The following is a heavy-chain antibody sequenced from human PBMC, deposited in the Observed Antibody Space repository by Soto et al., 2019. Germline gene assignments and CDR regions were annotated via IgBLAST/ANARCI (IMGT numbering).Heavy chain of an antibody. V-gene: IGHV4-59*12. J-gene: IGHJ5*02. D-gene: IGHD3-3*01. CDR2: IYHSGST. Sequence: SETLSLTCIVSGGSISSNYWSWIRQPPGKGLEWIGYIYHSGSTYYNPSLKSRVTISVDRSKNQFSLKLSSVTAADTAVYYCARLDFRMNWFDPWGQGTLVTVSS. CDR1: GGSISSNY. CDR3: ARLDFRMNWFDP.